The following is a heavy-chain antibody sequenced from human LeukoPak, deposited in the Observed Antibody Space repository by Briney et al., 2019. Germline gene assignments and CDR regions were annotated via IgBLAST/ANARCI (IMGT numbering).Heavy chain of an antibody. CDR2: MNPNSGNT. CDR1: GYTFTSYD. Sequence: ASVKVSCKASGYTFTSYDINWVRQATGQGLEWMGWMNPNSGNTGYAQKFQGRVTMTRNTSISTAYMELSSLRAEDTAVYYCARGALSFLSVYGYTYQVDYWGQGSLVTVSS. CDR3: ARGALSFLSVYGYTYQVDY. J-gene: IGHJ4*02. D-gene: IGHD5-18*01. V-gene: IGHV1-8*01.